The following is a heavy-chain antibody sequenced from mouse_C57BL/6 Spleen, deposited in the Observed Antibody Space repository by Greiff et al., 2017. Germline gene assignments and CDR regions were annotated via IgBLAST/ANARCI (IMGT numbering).Heavy chain of an antibody. CDR1: GYTFTSYW. Sequence: QVQLQQPGAELVRPGSSVKLSCKASGYTFTSYWMHWVKQRPIQGLEWIGNIDPSDSETHYNQKFKDKATLTVDKSSSTAYMQLSSLTSEDSAVYYWARGYDSKEGYYFDYWGQGTTLTVSS. CDR2: IDPSDSET. D-gene: IGHD2-5*01. J-gene: IGHJ2*01. V-gene: IGHV1-52*01. CDR3: ARGYDSKEGYYFDY.